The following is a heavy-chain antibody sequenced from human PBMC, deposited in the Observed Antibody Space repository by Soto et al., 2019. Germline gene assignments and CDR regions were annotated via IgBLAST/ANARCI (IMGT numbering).Heavy chain of an antibody. CDR1: GFTFSSYA. V-gene: IGHV3-23*01. Sequence: EVPLLESGGGLVQPGGSLRLSCAASGFTFSSYAMSWVRQAPGKGLEWVSTISGSGGSAYYADSVKGRLTISRDNSKNTLYLQMNSLRAEDTAVFYCARRTSGWYLDYWGQGTLVTVSS. D-gene: IGHD6-19*01. CDR2: ISGSGGSA. J-gene: IGHJ4*02. CDR3: ARRTSGWYLDY.